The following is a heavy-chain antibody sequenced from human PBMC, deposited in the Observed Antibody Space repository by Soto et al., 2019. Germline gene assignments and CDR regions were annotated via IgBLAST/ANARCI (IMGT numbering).Heavy chain of an antibody. V-gene: IGHV1-69*01. CDR2: IIPIFGTA. CDR1: GGTFSSYA. D-gene: IGHD1-20*01. J-gene: IGHJ6*02. Sequence: QVQLVQSGAEVKKPGSSVKVSCKASGGTFSSYAISWVRQAPGQGLEWMGGIIPIFGTANYAQKFQGRVTIHADEYTSKAYLELSSLRSEDTAVYYCANERYNWNDSQSGYYGMDVWGQGTTVTVSS. CDR3: ANERYNWNDSQSGYYGMDV.